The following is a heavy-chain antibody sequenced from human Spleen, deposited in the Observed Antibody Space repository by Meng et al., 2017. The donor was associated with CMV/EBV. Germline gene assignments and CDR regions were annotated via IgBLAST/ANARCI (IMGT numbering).Heavy chain of an antibody. Sequence: ASVKVSCKASGYTFTAFYMHWVRQAPGQGLEWVGIINPSGGGTTYAQKFQGRVTMTRDTSTNTVYMELNSLRSEDTAVYYCGRDHYDDSSRWFDPWGQGTLVTVSS. CDR2: INPSGGGT. J-gene: IGHJ5*02. V-gene: IGHV1-46*01. CDR1: GYTFTAFY. D-gene: IGHD3-22*01. CDR3: GRDHYDDSSRWFDP.